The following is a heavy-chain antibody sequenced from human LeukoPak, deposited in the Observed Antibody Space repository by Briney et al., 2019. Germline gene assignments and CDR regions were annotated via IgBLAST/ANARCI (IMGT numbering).Heavy chain of an antibody. J-gene: IGHJ4*02. Sequence: PGRSLRLSCAASGFTFSSYGMHWVRQAPGKGLEWVAVIWYDGSNKYYADSVKGRFTIPRDNSKNTLYLQMNSLRAEDTAVYYCARGGPYDFWSGFNYWGQGTLVTVSS. CDR2: IWYDGSNK. CDR3: ARGGPYDFWSGFNY. D-gene: IGHD3-3*01. V-gene: IGHV3-33*01. CDR1: GFTFSSYG.